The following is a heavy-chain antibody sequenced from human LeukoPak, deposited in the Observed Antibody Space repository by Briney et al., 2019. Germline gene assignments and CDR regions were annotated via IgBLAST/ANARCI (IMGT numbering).Heavy chain of an antibody. V-gene: IGHV3-7*01. D-gene: IGHD7-27*01. J-gene: IGHJ5*02. CDR3: GRWGLTAGLDR. CDR1: GFTFSNYW. Sequence: GGSLRLSCAASGFTFSNYWMGWVRQAPAKGLEWVANIRPDGSDKYYVDSVRGRFTISRDNAQNSLYLQMNSLRAEDSGVYFCGRWGLTAGLDRWGQGTLVTVSS. CDR2: IRPDGSDK.